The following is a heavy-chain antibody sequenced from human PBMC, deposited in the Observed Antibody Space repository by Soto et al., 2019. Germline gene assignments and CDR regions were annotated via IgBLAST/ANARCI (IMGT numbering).Heavy chain of an antibody. J-gene: IGHJ6*03. V-gene: IGHV3-23*01. Sequence: PGGSLRLSCAASGFPFSSYAMSWVRQAPGKGLEWVSAISGSGGSTYYADSVKGRFTISRDNSKNTLYLQMNSLRAEDTAVYYCAKYAIAARFDWVHPNYYYYYLDVRGKGTTVTVSS. CDR1: GFPFSSYA. CDR3: AKYAIAARFDWVHPNYYYYYLDV. CDR2: ISGSGGST. D-gene: IGHD6-6*01.